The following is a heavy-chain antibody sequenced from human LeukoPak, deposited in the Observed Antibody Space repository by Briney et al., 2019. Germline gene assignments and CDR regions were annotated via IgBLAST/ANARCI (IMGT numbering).Heavy chain of an antibody. V-gene: IGHV3-23*01. Sequence: SGGSLRLSCAAWGFTFSSNAMSWVRQAPGRGLEWVSAISGSDARTYYADSVKGRFTISRDNSKNTLYLQMSSLRAEDTAVYYCAKPLSGWYSFDYWGQGTLVTVSS. CDR2: ISGSDART. J-gene: IGHJ4*02. D-gene: IGHD6-19*01. CDR3: AKPLSGWYSFDY. CDR1: GFTFSSNA.